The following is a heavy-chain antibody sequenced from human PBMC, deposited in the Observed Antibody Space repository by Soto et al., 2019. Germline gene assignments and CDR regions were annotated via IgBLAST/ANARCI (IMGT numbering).Heavy chain of an antibody. Sequence: QVQLVESGGGVVQPGRSLRLSCAASGFTFSSYAMHWVRQAPGKGLEWVAVISYDGSNKYYADSVKGRFTISRDNSKNTLYLQKNSLRAEDPAVYFCARDEKQWLGLFPGYWGQGTLVTVSS. CDR2: ISYDGSNK. CDR1: GFTFSSYA. J-gene: IGHJ4*02. D-gene: IGHD6-19*01. V-gene: IGHV3-30-3*01. CDR3: ARDEKQWLGLFPGY.